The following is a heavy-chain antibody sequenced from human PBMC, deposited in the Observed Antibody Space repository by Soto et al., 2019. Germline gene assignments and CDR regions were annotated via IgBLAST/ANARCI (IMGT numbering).Heavy chain of an antibody. D-gene: IGHD2-15*01. J-gene: IGHJ5*02. CDR3: ARGEGYCSGGSCYRWFDP. V-gene: IGHV1-3*01. Sequence: QVQLVQSGAEVRKPGASVKVSCKASGYTFTKYAMHWVRQTPGQRLEWMGWINAGNGNTKYSQKFQGRVTITRDTSASTAYMELSSLRSEDTAVYYCARGEGYCSGGSCYRWFDPWGRGTLVTVSS. CDR1: GYTFTKYA. CDR2: INAGNGNT.